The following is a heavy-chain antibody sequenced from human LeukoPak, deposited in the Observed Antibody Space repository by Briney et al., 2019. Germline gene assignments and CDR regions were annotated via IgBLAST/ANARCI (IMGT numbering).Heavy chain of an antibody. D-gene: IGHD2-2*01. CDR3: ASGAIYCSSTSCYVGRTFDY. J-gene: IGHJ4*02. Sequence: PSGTLSLTCAVSGDSISSGDWWTWIRQSPGKGLEWIGEMFHTGRTNYNPSLKSRVSISVDTSKNQFSLKLSSVTAADTAVYYCASGAIYCSSTSCYVGRTFDYWGQGTLVTVSS. CDR1: GDSISSGDW. V-gene: IGHV4-4*02. CDR2: MFHTGRT.